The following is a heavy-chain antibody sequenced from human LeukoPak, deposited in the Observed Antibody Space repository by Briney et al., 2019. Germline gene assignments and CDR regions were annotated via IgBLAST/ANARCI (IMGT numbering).Heavy chain of an antibody. CDR2: INHSGST. CDR1: GGSFSGYY. D-gene: IGHD2-21*01. Sequence: PSETLSLACAVYGGSFSGYYWSWIRQPPGKGLEWIGEINHSGSTNYNPSLKSRVTISVDTSKNQFSLKLSSVTAADTAVYYCARKVFPSHQPWFDPWGQGTLVTVSS. CDR3: ARKVFPSHQPWFDP. V-gene: IGHV4-34*01. J-gene: IGHJ5*02.